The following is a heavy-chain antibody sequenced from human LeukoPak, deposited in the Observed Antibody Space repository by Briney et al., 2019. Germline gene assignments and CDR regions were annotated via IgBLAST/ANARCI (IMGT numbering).Heavy chain of an antibody. CDR3: AKGWFHRYFDY. CDR1: GGSISSSIYY. CDR2: IYYSGST. V-gene: IGHV4-39*01. Sequence: SETLSLTCTVSGGSISSSIYYWGWIRQPPGTGLEWIGSIYYSGSTYYNPSLRSRVTISVDTSKNQFSLKLSSVTAADTAVYYCAKGWFHRYFDYWGQGTLVTVSS. J-gene: IGHJ4*02. D-gene: IGHD2-15*01.